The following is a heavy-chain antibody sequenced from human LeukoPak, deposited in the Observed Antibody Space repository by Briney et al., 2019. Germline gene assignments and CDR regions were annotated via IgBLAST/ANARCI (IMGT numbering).Heavy chain of an antibody. J-gene: IGHJ6*02. CDR2: TYYRSKWYN. CDR1: GDSFSSISVA. Sequence: SQTLSLTCAISGDSFSSISVAWNWSRQSPSRGLEWLGRTYYRSKWYNEYAVSVKGRINSNPDPSKNQFSLQLNSVTPEDTAVYYCALARSEYHYGMDVWGQGATVTVSS. CDR3: ALARSEYHYGMDV. V-gene: IGHV6-1*01.